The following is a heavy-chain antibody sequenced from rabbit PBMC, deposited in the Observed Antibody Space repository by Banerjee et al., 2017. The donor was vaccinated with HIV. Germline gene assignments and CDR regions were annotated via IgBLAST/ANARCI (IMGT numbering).Heavy chain of an antibody. J-gene: IGHJ2*01. V-gene: IGHV1S45*01. CDR3: ARNYVNAFDP. CDR2: IYPGSGNT. Sequence: QEQLEESGGDLVQPEGSLTLTCTASGFSFSSSYYMYWVRQAPGKGLEWIGCIYPGSGNTYYASWAKGRFTISKTSSTTVTLQMTSLTAADTATYFCARNYVNAFDPWGPGTLVTV. D-gene: IGHD1-1*01. CDR1: GFSFSSSYY.